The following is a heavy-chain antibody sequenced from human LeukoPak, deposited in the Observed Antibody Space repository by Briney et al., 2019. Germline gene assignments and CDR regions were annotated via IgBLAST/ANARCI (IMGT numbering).Heavy chain of an antibody. V-gene: IGHV3-48*01. D-gene: IGHD2-2*01. J-gene: IGHJ4*02. CDR2: INSDGKTT. CDR1: GFTFSSYA. CDR3: ARAPTVLVGYCSSSSCQADY. Sequence: GSLRLSCAASGFTFSSYAMSWVRQAPGKGLEDLSYINSDGKTTWYADSVKGRFTASRDNAKNSLYLQMNSLRVEDTAVYYCARAPTVLVGYCSSSSCQADYWGQGTLVTVSS.